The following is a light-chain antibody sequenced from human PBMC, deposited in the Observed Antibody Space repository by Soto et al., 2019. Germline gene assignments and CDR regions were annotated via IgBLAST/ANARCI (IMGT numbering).Light chain of an antibody. CDR1: QSVSSN. J-gene: IGKJ5*01. CDR3: QQYNNWPFS. V-gene: IGKV3-15*01. CDR2: DVS. Sequence: EIVMTQSPATLSVSPGERATLSCRASQSVSSNLAWYQQKSGQSPRLLIYDVSIRATGVPARFSGTGSETDFTLTISGLQSEDSATYFCQQYNNWPFSFGRGTRLEI.